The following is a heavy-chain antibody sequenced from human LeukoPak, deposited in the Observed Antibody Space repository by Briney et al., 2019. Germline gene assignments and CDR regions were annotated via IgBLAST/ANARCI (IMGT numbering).Heavy chain of an antibody. V-gene: IGHV3-23*01. CDR3: AKGRLRTRRGYSGYDSFDY. CDR2: ISVSGGST. CDR1: GFTFSSYA. D-gene: IGHD5-12*01. J-gene: IGHJ4*02. Sequence: PGGSLRLSCAASGFTFSSYAMSWVRQAPGKGLEWVSAISVSGGSTYYADSVKGRFTISRDNSKNTLYLQMNSLRAEDTAVYYCAKGRLRTRRGYSGYDSFDYWGQGTLVTVSS.